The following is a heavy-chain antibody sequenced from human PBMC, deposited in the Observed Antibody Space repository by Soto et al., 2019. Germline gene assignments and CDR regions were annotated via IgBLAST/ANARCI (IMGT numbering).Heavy chain of an antibody. CDR3: ARGDATKLGVTSYYGMDV. V-gene: IGHV1-69*12. D-gene: IGHD3-10*01. CDR1: GGSLTNYG. J-gene: IGHJ6*02. Sequence: QVQLVQSGAEVKKPGSSVKVSCKASGGSLTNYGVSWVRQAPGQGLEWMRGIIPVFGTANYAQKFQGRGTIAADESKSTVFMDVRSLRSEDTAVYYCARGDATKLGVTSYYGMDVWGQGTTVTVSS. CDR2: IIPVFGTA.